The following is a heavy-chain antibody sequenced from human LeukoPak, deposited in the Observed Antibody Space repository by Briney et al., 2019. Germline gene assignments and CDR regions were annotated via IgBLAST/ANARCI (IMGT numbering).Heavy chain of an antibody. CDR3: AKGGDIPKVINDY. CDR2: IWYDGSNK. D-gene: IGHD5-18*01. Sequence: GESLKISCAASGFTFSSYGMHWVRQAPGKGLEWVAVIWYDGSNKYYADSVKGRFTISRDNSKNTLYLQMNSLRVEDTAVYYCAKGGDIPKVINDYWGQGTLVTVSS. V-gene: IGHV3-33*06. CDR1: GFTFSSYG. J-gene: IGHJ4*02.